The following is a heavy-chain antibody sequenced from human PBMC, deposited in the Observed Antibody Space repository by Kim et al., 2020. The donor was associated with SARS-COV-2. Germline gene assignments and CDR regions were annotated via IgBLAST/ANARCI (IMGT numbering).Heavy chain of an antibody. D-gene: IGHD3-16*01. CDR1: GFTFSIYG. J-gene: IGHJ6*02. CDR2: ISYDGSNK. V-gene: IGHV3-30*18. Sequence: GGSLRLSCAASGFTFSIYGMHWVRQAPGKGLEWVAVISYDGSNKYYADSVKGRFTISRDNSKNTLYLQMNSLRAEDTAVYYCAKGSRMITFGGVNHGMDVWGQGTTVTVSS. CDR3: AKGSRMITFGGVNHGMDV.